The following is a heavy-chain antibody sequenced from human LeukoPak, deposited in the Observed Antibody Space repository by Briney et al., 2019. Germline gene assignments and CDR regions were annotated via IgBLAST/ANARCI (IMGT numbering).Heavy chain of an antibody. CDR2: IYYSGST. J-gene: IGHJ3*02. D-gene: IGHD3-10*01. CDR3: ARIRGNTMVRGVYDAFDI. V-gene: IGHV4-59*01. Sequence: SSETLSLTCTVSGGSISSYYWSWIRQPPGKGLEWIGYIYYSGSTNYNSSFKSRVTISIDTSKNQFSLRLSSVTAADTAVYYCARIRGNTMVRGVYDAFDIWGQGTMVTVSS. CDR1: GGSISSYY.